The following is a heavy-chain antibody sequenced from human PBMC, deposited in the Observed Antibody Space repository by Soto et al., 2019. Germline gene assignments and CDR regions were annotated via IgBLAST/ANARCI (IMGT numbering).Heavy chain of an antibody. CDR2: IYYSGST. Sequence: QVQLQESGPGLVRPSQTLSLICTVSGGSIFSADYYWSWIRQSPGKGLEWIGYIYYSGSTYYNPSLKSRVNISLDTSKNQFSLKLSSVTAADTAVYYCARLHYDILTGRGVDVWGQGTTVTVSS. CDR3: ARLHYDILTGRGVDV. J-gene: IGHJ6*02. V-gene: IGHV4-30-4*01. D-gene: IGHD3-9*01. CDR1: GGSIFSADYY.